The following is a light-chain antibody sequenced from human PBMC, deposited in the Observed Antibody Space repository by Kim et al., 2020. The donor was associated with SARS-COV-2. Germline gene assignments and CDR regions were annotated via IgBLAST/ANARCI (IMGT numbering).Light chain of an antibody. V-gene: IGKV4-1*01. CDR3: QQYYSSPGFS. Sequence: DIVMTQSPDSLAVSLGERATINCKSSQSVFYSSNNKNYLAWYQQKPGQPPKLLIYWASTRESGVPDRFSGSGSGTDFTLTISSLQAEDVAVYYCQQYYSSPGFSFGPWTKVDIK. J-gene: IGKJ3*01. CDR1: QSVFYSSNNKNY. CDR2: WAS.